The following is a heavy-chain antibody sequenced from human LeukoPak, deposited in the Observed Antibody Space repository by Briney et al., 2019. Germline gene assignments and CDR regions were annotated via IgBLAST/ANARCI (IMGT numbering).Heavy chain of an antibody. CDR1: GFTFSSYW. V-gene: IGHV3-74*01. CDR2: INTDGSSL. CDR3: ATPLTTVTAGIYY. Sequence: GGSLRLSCAVSGFTFSSYWMHWVRQAPGKGLVWVSRINTDGSSLIYADSVKGRFTISRDNAKNTLYFQMNSLRAQDTAVDYCATPLTTVTAGIYYWGQGALVTASS. D-gene: IGHD4-17*01. J-gene: IGHJ4*02.